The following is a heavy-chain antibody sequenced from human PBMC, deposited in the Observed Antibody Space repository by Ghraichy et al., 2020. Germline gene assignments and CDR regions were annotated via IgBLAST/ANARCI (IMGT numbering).Heavy chain of an antibody. V-gene: IGHV3-33*01. CDR1: GFTFSSYG. Sequence: GSLRLSCAASGFTFSSYGMHWVRQAPGKGLEWVAVIWYDGSNKYYADSVKGRFTISRDNSKNTLYLQLNSLRAEDTAVYYCARDGCSSTSCYGYFDYWGQGTLVTVSS. J-gene: IGHJ4*02. D-gene: IGHD2-2*01. CDR2: IWYDGSNK. CDR3: ARDGCSSTSCYGYFDY.